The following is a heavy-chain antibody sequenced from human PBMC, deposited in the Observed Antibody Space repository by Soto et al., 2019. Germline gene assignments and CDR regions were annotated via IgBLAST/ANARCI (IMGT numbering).Heavy chain of an antibody. Sequence: XETLSLTCAVYGWSVSVYYWGWVRQPPGKGLEWFGEVSHSGSPKYNPSLKSRVIMSIDTSKNQFSLNLTSVTAADTAVYYCARDRKKTYFYNYGLDVWGQGSAVTVSS. V-gene: IGHV4-34*01. CDR2: VSHSGSP. J-gene: IGHJ6*02. CDR3: ARDRKKTYFYNYGLDV. CDR1: GWSVSVYY.